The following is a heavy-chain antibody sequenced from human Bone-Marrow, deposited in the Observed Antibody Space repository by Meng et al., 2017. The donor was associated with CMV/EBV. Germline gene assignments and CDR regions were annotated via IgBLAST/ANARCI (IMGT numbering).Heavy chain of an antibody. CDR3: ARDPRPEGVGESKGSYWFDP. CDR1: GITFRSYW. CDR2: IKENGGEK. V-gene: IGHV3-7*01. J-gene: IGHJ5*02. D-gene: IGHD3-10*01. Sequence: GESLKISCAASGITFRSYWMSWVRQAPGKGLEWVANIKENGGEKYYMDSVKGRFTISRDNAKNSLYLQMHNLRVEDTAVYFCARDPRPEGVGESKGSYWFDPWGQGTLVTVSS.